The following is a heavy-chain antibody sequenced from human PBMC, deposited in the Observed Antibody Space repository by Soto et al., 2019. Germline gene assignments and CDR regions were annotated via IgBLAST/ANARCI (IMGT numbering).Heavy chain of an antibody. CDR3: AKGITGTTSAAFDI. CDR2: ISSSSSYI. Sequence: GGSLRLSCAASGFTFSSYSMNWVRQAPGKGLEWVSSISSSSSYIYYADSVKGRFTISRDNAKNSLYLQMNSLRAEDTAVYYCAKGITGTTSAAFDIWGQGTMVTVSS. CDR1: GFTFSSYS. J-gene: IGHJ3*02. D-gene: IGHD1-7*01. V-gene: IGHV3-21*01.